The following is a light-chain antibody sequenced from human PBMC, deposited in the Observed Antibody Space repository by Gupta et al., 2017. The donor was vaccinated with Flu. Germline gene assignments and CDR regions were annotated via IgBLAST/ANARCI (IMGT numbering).Light chain of an antibody. CDR1: QSISNF. CDR3: LQSYITWT. Sequence: DIQMTQSPSSLSASVGDRVTITCRASQSISNFLNWYQQKPGKAPKILIYGASHVHSGVPSRFSGSGSGTDFTLTISSLVPEEVATYYCLQSYITWTFGQGTKVEIK. CDR2: GAS. V-gene: IGKV1-39*01. J-gene: IGKJ1*01.